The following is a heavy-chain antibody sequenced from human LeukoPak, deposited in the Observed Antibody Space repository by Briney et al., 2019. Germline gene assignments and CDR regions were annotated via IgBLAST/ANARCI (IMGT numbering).Heavy chain of an antibody. CDR3: ARLKSMVYGFDY. CDR2: ISFTGST. V-gene: IGHV4-39*01. D-gene: IGHD2-8*01. J-gene: IGHJ4*02. Sequence: SSETLSLTCTVSGGSISSSSYFWGWIRQPPGKGLEWIGSISFTGSTYCNSSLKSRVTLSVDTSKNQFSLKLSSVTAADTAVYYCARLKSMVYGFDYWGQGTLVTVSS. CDR1: GGSISSSSYF.